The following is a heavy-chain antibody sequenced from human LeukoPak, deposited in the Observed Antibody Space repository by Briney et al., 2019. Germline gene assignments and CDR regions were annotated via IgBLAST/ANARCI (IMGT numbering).Heavy chain of an antibody. D-gene: IGHD5-18*01. CDR2: ISYDGSNK. V-gene: IGHV3-30-3*01. CDR1: GFTFSSYA. CDR3: ARDQGYSYDPYYFDY. Sequence: GGSLRLSCAASGFTFSSYAMHWVRQAPGKGLEWVAVISYDGSNKYYADSVKGRFTISRDNSKNTLYLQMNSLRAEDTAVYYCARDQGYSYDPYYFDYWGQGTLVTVSS. J-gene: IGHJ4*02.